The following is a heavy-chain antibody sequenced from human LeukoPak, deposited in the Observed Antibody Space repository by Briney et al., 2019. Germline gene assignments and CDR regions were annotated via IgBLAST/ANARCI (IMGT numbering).Heavy chain of an antibody. J-gene: IGHJ5*02. CDR2: IIPIFGTA. Sequence: ASVKVSCKASGGTFSSYAISWVRQAPGQGLEWMGGIIPIFGTANYAQKFQGRVTITTDESTSTAYMELSSLRSEDTAVYYCARVSGYSSGWYSRGWFDPWGQGTLVTVSS. CDR3: ARVSGYSSGWYSRGWFDP. V-gene: IGHV1-69*05. D-gene: IGHD6-19*01. CDR1: GGTFSSYA.